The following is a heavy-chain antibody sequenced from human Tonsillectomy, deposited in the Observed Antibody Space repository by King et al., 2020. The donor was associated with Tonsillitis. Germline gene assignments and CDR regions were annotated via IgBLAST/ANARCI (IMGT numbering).Heavy chain of an antibody. J-gene: IGHJ4*02. Sequence: QLVQSGAEVKKPGASVKVSCKASGYTFTSYYMHWVRQAPGQGLEWMGIINPSGGSTSYAQKFQGRVTMTRDTSTSTVYMELSSLRSEDTAVYYCAASPHNYYDSSGYSKLDYWGQGTLVTVSS. CDR3: AASPHNYYDSSGYSKLDY. D-gene: IGHD3-22*01. CDR1: GYTFTSYY. CDR2: INPSGGST. V-gene: IGHV1-46*01.